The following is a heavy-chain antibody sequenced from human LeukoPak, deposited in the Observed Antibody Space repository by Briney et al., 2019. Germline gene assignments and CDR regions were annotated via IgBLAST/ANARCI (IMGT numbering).Heavy chain of an antibody. CDR2: INPSGGST. CDR1: GYTFTSYY. CDR3: ARAERRYGSVDYYYMDV. D-gene: IGHD3-10*01. V-gene: IGHV1-46*01. Sequence: ASVKVSCKASGYTFTSYYMHWVRQAPGQGLEWMGIINPSGGSTSYAQKFQGRVTMTRDTSTSTVYMELSSLRSEDTAVYCCARAERRYGSVDYYYMDVWGKGTTVTISS. J-gene: IGHJ6*03.